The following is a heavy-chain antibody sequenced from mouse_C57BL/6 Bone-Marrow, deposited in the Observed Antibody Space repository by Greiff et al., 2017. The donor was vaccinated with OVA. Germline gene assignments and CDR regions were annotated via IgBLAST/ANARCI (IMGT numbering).Heavy chain of an antibody. J-gene: IGHJ4*01. D-gene: IGHD2-1*01. Sequence: EVMLVESGGGLVKPGGSLKLSCAASGFTFSDYGMHWVRQAPEKGLEWVAYISSGSSTIYYADTVKGRFTIYRDKAKNTLFLQMTSLRSEDTAMYYCAIYWGAMDYWGQGTSVTVSS. CDR1: GFTFSDYG. V-gene: IGHV5-17*01. CDR2: ISSGSSTI. CDR3: AIYWGAMDY.